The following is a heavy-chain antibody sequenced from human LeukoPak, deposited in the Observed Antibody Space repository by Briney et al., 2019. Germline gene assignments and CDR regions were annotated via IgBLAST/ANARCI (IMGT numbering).Heavy chain of an antibody. Sequence: PGGSLRLSCAASGFTFSNNWMTWVRQAPGKGLEWVASVKKDASEKYYVDSVKGRFTISRDNAKNSLYLQMNSLRVEDTAVYYCTTDRYSSSKRGDYWGQGTLVTVSS. CDR3: TTDRYSSSKRGDY. V-gene: IGHV3-7*03. J-gene: IGHJ4*02. CDR1: GFTFSNNW. D-gene: IGHD6-6*01. CDR2: VKKDASEK.